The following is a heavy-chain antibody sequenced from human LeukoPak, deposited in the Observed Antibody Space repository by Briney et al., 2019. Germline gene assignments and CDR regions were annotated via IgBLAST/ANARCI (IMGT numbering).Heavy chain of an antibody. J-gene: IGHJ4*02. CDR3: ARLARNAGPFDY. Sequence: ASVKVSCKASGYTFTTYFMYWVRQAPGQGLECMGIINPTAGGTNYAQKFQGRVTVTRDLSTTTVYMELSSLTSEDTAVYYCARLARNAGPFDYWGQGTLVTVSP. CDR1: GYTFTTYF. D-gene: IGHD6-13*01. CDR2: INPTAGGT. V-gene: IGHV1-46*01.